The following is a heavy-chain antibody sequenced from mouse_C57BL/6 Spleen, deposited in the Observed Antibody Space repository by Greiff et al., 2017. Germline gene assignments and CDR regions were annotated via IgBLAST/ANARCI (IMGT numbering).Heavy chain of an antibody. D-gene: IGHD2-3*01. J-gene: IGHJ4*01. CDR2: ISNGGGST. V-gene: IGHV5-12*01. Sequence: EVKVVESGGGLVQPGGSLKLSCAASGFTFSDYYMYWVRQTPEKRLEWVAYISNGGGSTYYPDTVKGRFTISRDNAKNTLYLQMSRLKSEDTAMYYCARHVGYYDYAMDYWGQGTSVTVSS. CDR3: ARHVGYYDYAMDY. CDR1: GFTFSDYY.